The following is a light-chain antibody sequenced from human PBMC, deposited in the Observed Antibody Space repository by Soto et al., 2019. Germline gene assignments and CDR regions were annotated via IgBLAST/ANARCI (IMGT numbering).Light chain of an antibody. Sequence: DIQMTQSPSSLSASVGDRVTITCRASQGIRNDLDWYQQKPAKAPELLIYAASSFQSGVPSRFSVSGSGTEFTLTISSLQAEDCATYDCLPYNTYPWTLGQGTKVEIK. CDR3: LPYNTYPWT. J-gene: IGKJ1*01. CDR1: QGIRND. V-gene: IGKV1-17*01. CDR2: AAS.